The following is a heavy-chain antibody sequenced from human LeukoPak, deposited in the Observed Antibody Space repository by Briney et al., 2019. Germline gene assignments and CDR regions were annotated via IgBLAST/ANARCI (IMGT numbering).Heavy chain of an antibody. CDR1: GFTFSSYA. CDR2: ISYDGSNK. Sequence: GRSLRLSCAASGFTFSSYAMHWVRQAPGKGLEWVAVISYDGSNKYYADSVKGRFTISRDNSKNTLYLQMNSLRAEDTAVYYCASLYYDFWSGILALGHYGMDVWGQGTTVTVS. CDR3: ASLYYDFWSGILALGHYGMDV. J-gene: IGHJ6*02. V-gene: IGHV3-30-3*01. D-gene: IGHD3-3*01.